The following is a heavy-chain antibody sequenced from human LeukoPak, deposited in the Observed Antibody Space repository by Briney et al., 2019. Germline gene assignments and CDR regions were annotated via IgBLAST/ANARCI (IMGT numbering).Heavy chain of an antibody. CDR1: GFIFGDYA. V-gene: IGHV3-9*03. CDR3: AKGEVRGVMGGFDY. D-gene: IGHD3-10*01. Sequence: PGGSLRLSCAASGFIFGDYAMHWVRQAPGKGLEWVSGISWNSGSIGYADSVEGRFTISRDNAKNSLYLQMNSLRAEDMALYYCAKGEVRGVMGGFDYWGQGTLVTVSS. CDR2: ISWNSGSI. J-gene: IGHJ4*02.